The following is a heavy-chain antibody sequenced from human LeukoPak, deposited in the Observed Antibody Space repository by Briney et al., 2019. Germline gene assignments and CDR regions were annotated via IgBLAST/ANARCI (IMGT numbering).Heavy chain of an antibody. V-gene: IGHV3-23*01. D-gene: IGHD2-8*01. J-gene: IGHJ4*02. CDR3: AREGRRYCTNGVCYRDY. CDR1: GFTFSRYA. Sequence: GGSLRLSCAASGFTFSRYAMSWVRQAPGKGLEWVSAISGSGSSTYYADSVKGRFTISRDNSKNTLYLQMNSLRAEDTAVYYCAREGRRYCTNGVCYRDYWGQGTLVTVSS. CDR2: ISGSGSST.